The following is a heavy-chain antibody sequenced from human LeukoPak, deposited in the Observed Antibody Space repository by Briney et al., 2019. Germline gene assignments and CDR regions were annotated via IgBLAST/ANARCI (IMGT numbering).Heavy chain of an antibody. CDR1: GFTFSNAW. CDR2: INQDGSGK. Sequence: GGSLRLSCAASGFTFSNAWMTWVRQSPGKGLEWVAIINQDGSGKYYVDSVKGRFTISRDNAKNSLYLQMSSLRAEDTAVYYCARGGHRQKEFWGQGTLVTVSS. V-gene: IGHV3-7*01. J-gene: IGHJ4*02. CDR3: ARGGHRQKEF. D-gene: IGHD3-10*01.